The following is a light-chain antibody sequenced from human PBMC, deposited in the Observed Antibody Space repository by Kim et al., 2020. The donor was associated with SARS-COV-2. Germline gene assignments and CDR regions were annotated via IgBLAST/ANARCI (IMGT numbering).Light chain of an antibody. Sequence: LSPGERATLSCRASQSVSSSLAWYQQKPGQAPRLLIYDTSNRATGVPARFSVSGSGTDFTLTISSLEPEDFAVYYCQQRSNWPLTFGGGTKVDIK. CDR3: QQRSNWPLT. J-gene: IGKJ4*01. CDR1: QSVSSS. V-gene: IGKV3-11*01. CDR2: DTS.